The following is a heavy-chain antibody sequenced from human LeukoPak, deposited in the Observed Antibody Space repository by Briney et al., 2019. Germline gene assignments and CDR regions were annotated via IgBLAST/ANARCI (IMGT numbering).Heavy chain of an antibody. CDR2: IYYSGST. CDR1: GGSISSYY. J-gene: IGHJ6*03. V-gene: IGHV4-59*01. Sequence: PSETLSLTCTVSGGSISSYYWSWLRQPPGKGLEWIGYIYYSGSTNYNPSLKSRVTISVDTSKNQFSLKLSSVTAADTAVYYCARWAAAAGYYYYYYMDVWGKGTTVTVSS. D-gene: IGHD6-13*01. CDR3: ARWAAAAGYYYYYYMDV.